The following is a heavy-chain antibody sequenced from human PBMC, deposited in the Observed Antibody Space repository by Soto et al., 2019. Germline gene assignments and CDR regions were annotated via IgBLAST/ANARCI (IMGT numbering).Heavy chain of an antibody. CDR3: AGLMATNDAFDI. J-gene: IGHJ3*02. Sequence: PSETLSLTCTVSGGSISSSSYYWGWIRQPPGKGLEWIGSIYYSGSTYYNPSLKSRVTISVDTSKNQFSLKLSSVTAADTAVYYCAGLMATNDAFDIWGQGTMVTVSS. CDR2: IYYSGST. V-gene: IGHV4-39*01. CDR1: GGSISSSSYY. D-gene: IGHD5-12*01.